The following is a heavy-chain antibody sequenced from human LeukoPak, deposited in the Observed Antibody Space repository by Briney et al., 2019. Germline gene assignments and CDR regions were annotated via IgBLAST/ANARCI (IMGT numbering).Heavy chain of an antibody. D-gene: IGHD1-1*01. J-gene: IGHJ4*02. Sequence: GGSLRLSCAASGFTFSSYAMSWVRQAPGKGLEWVSAISGSGGSTYYADSVKGRFTISRDNAKGSLYLHMNTLRAEDTAVYYCARDYKGLSEYWGQGTLVTVSS. CDR2: ISGSGGST. CDR1: GFTFSSYA. CDR3: ARDYKGLSEY. V-gene: IGHV3-23*01.